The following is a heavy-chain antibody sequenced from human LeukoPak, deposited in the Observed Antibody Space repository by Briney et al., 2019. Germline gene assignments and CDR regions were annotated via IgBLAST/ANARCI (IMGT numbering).Heavy chain of an antibody. V-gene: IGHV4-59*01. CDR3: ARVGSGGAWFDF. D-gene: IGHD6-19*01. CDR2: VYATGTT. Sequence: SETLSLTCTVSSGSITGYYWSWIRQPPGKGLEWIGYVYATGTTNYNPSLKTRATISIDTSKNQLSLTLTSVAAADTAVYYCARVGSGGAWFDFWGQGTLVSVSS. J-gene: IGHJ4*02. CDR1: SGSITGYY.